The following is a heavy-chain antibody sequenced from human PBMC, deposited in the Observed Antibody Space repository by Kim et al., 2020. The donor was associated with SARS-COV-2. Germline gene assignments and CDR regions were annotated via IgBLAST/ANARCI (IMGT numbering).Heavy chain of an antibody. CDR1: GYTFSTYW. D-gene: IGHD3-3*01. CDR3: ATTGDESYDPAVDV. CDR2: IYPDDSYT. Sequence: GESLKISCKASGYTFSTYWIIWVRQMPGKGLEWMGSIYPDDSYTRYSPSFQGQVTISADKSISTAYLQWSSLKASDTAVYYCATTGDESYDPAVDVWGQGTLVTVPS. J-gene: IGHJ3*01. V-gene: IGHV5-51*01.